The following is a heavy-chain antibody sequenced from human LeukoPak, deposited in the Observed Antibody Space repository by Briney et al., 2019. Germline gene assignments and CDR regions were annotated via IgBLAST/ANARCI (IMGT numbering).Heavy chain of an antibody. J-gene: IGHJ4*02. V-gene: IGHV4-38-2*01. CDR1: GYSFSSYYI. CDR2: IGHSGST. D-gene: IGHD6-6*01. Sequence: PAETLTLTCAVSGYSFSSYYISCLRRPPGGKGEGWIGIIGHSGSTYYDQSVKSRFTISVDTPKNQFTLKLSSVTAADTAVYYCARPAYADYSSSWWAYWGQGTLVTVSS. CDR3: ARPAYADYSSSWWAY.